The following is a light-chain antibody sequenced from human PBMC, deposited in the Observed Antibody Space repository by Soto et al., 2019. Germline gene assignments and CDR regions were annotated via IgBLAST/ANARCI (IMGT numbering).Light chain of an antibody. CDR1: SSNIGAGYD. Sequence: QSVLTQPPPVTGSPGQRVTISCTGSSSNIGAGYDVHWYQQLPGTAPKLLIYGDSNRPSGVPDRFSGSRSGTSASLAITGLQAEDEADYYCQSYDSSLSASVFGTGTKVTVL. CDR3: QSYDSSLSASV. V-gene: IGLV1-40*01. J-gene: IGLJ1*01. CDR2: GDS.